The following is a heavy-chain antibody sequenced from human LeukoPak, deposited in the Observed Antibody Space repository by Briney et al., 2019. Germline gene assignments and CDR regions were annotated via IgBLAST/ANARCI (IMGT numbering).Heavy chain of an antibody. Sequence: GASVKVSCKASGYTFTSYYMYWVRQAPGQGLDWMGFINPSGGSTSYAQRFQGRVTMTRDTSTSTVYMELSSLRSEDTAVYYCWAGRLGYSSSFDIWGQGTMVTVSS. CDR1: GYTFTSYY. J-gene: IGHJ3*02. CDR2: INPSGGST. V-gene: IGHV1-46*01. D-gene: IGHD6-13*01. CDR3: WAGRLGYSSSFDI.